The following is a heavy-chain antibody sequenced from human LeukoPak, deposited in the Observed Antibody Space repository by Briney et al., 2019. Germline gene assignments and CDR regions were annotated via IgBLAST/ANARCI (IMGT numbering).Heavy chain of an antibody. D-gene: IGHD3-16*01. V-gene: IGHV4-34*01. CDR1: GGSFSGYY. CDR3: ARAATEPGGGFDP. CDR2: INHSGST. J-gene: IGHJ5*02. Sequence: SETLSLTCAVYGGSFSGYYWSWIRQPPGKGLEWIGEINHSGSTNYNPSLKSRVTISVDTSKNQFSLKLSSVTAADTAVYYCARAATEPGGGFDPWGQGTLVTVSS.